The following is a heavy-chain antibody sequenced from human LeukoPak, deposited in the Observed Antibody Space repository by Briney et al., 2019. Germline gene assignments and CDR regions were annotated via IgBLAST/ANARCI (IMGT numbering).Heavy chain of an antibody. CDR3: ARGAHYYDSSGYHDFDY. J-gene: IGHJ4*02. CDR2: INPSGGST. Sequence: ASVKVSCKASGYTFTSYYMHWVRQAPGQGLEWMGIINPSGGSTSYAQKFQGRVTMTRDTSTSTVYMELSSLRSEDTAVYYCARGAHYYDSSGYHDFDYWGQGTLVTVSS. D-gene: IGHD3-22*01. V-gene: IGHV1-46*01. CDR1: GYTFTSYY.